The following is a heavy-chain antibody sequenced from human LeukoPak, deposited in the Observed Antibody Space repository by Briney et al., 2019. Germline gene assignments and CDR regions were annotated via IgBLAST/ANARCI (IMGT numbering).Heavy chain of an antibody. CDR1: GGSISGYY. CDR2: MHYSGTT. V-gene: IGHV4-59*01. D-gene: IGHD6-13*01. J-gene: IGHJ5*02. CDR3: AATDIAAAGTWLDP. Sequence: PSETLSLTCTVSGGSISGYYWSWIRQPPGKGLEWLGYMHYSGTTNYNPALKSRVTISVDTSKNQFSLKLSSVTAADTAVYYCAATDIAAAGTWLDPWGQGTLVTVSS.